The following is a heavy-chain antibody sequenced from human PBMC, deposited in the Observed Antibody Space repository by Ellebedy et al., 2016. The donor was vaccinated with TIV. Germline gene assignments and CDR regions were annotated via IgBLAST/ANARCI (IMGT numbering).Heavy chain of an antibody. CDR2: IIPIFGTA. J-gene: IGHJ5*02. D-gene: IGHD3-10*01. CDR3: ARDGYYYGSGSVNWFDP. Sequence: SVKVSCXASGYTFTSYDINWVRQATGQGLEWMGGIIPIFGTANYAQKFQGRVTITADKSTSTAYMELSSLRSEDTAVYYCARDGYYYGSGSVNWFDPWGQGTLVTVSS. CDR1: GYTFTSYD. V-gene: IGHV1-69*06.